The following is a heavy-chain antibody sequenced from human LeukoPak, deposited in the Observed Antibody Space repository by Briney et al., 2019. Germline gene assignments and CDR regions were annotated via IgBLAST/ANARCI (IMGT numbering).Heavy chain of an antibody. Sequence: ASVKVSCKASGYTFTSYGISWVRQAPGQGLEWMGWINPNSGGTNYAQKFQGRVTMTRDTFISTAYMELSRLRSDDTAVYYCARDTTVTEFDYWGQGTLVTVSS. CDR2: INPNSGGT. CDR3: ARDTTVTEFDY. D-gene: IGHD4-17*01. CDR1: GYTFTSYG. J-gene: IGHJ4*02. V-gene: IGHV1-2*02.